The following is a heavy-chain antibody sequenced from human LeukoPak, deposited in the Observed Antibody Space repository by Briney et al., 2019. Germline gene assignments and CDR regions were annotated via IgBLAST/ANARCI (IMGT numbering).Heavy chain of an antibody. D-gene: IGHD3-3*01. CDR3: ARDTPLRFLEWLFDY. CDR2: INPSGGST. CDR1: GYTFTSYY. Sequence: ASVKVSCKASGYTFTSYYMHWVRQAPGQGLEWMGIINPSGGSTSYAQKFQGRVTMTRDTSTSTAYMELRSLRSDDTAVYYCARDTPLRFLEWLFDYWGQGTLVTVSS. V-gene: IGHV1-46*01. J-gene: IGHJ4*02.